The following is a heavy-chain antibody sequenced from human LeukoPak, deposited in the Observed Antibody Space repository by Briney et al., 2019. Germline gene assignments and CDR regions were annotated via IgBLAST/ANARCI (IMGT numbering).Heavy chain of an antibody. CDR2: ISAYNGNT. CDR1: GYTFTSYG. CDR3: ARGYYDFWSGYYMFPEDYYGIDV. V-gene: IGHV1-18*01. D-gene: IGHD3-3*01. Sequence: GASVKVSCKASGYTFTSYGISWVRQAPGQGLEWMGWISAYNGNTNYAQKLQGRVTMTTDTSTSTAYMELRSLRSDDTAVYYCARGYYDFWSGYYMFPEDYYGIDVWGQGTTVTVSS. J-gene: IGHJ6*02.